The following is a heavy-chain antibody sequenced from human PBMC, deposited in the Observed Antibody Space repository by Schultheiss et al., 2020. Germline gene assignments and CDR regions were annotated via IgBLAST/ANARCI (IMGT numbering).Heavy chain of an antibody. Sequence: SETLSLTCSVSGGSISSYYWSWIRQPPGKGLEWIGEINHSGSTNYNPSLKSRVTISVDTSKNQFSLKLSSVTAADTGVYYCARELYCSSTSCSYYYYYGMDVWGQGTTVTVSS. J-gene: IGHJ6*02. D-gene: IGHD2-2*01. CDR1: GGSISSYY. CDR3: ARELYCSSTSCSYYYYYGMDV. CDR2: INHSGST. V-gene: IGHV4-34*01.